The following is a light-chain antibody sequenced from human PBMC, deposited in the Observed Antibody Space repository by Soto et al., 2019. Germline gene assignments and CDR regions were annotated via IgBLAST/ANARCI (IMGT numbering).Light chain of an antibody. CDR3: CSYVGSTTFVV. Sequence: QSALTQPASVSGSPGQPITISCTGTSSDVGNYNLVSWYQQHPGKAPKLMIYEGSKRPSGVSNRFSGSKSGNTASLTLSGLQAEDEADYYCCSYVGSTTFVVFGGGTKLTVL. J-gene: IGLJ2*01. CDR1: SSDVGNYNL. CDR2: EGS. V-gene: IGLV2-23*03.